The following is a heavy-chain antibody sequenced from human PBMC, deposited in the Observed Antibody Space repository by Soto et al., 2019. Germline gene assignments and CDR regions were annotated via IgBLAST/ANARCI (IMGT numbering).Heavy chain of an antibody. CDR2: ISSSSSTI. CDR1: GFTFSSYN. CDR3: ARAKQWLAGAFDI. V-gene: IGHV3-48*01. Sequence: EVQLVESGGGLVQPGGSLRLSCAASGFTFSSYNMNWVRQAPGKGLEWVSYISSSSSTIYYADSVKGRFTISRDNAKNSLYLQMNSLRAEDTAMYYGARAKQWLAGAFDIWGQGTMVTVSS. D-gene: IGHD6-19*01. J-gene: IGHJ3*02.